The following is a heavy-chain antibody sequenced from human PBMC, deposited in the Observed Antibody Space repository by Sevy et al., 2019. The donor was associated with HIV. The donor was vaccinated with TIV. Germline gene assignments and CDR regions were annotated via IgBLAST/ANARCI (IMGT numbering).Heavy chain of an antibody. J-gene: IGHJ3*02. CDR3: AKASTAYDYVWGSYRLGLGHKTMNDAFDI. D-gene: IGHD3-16*02. CDR1: GFTFSSYA. Sequence: GGCLRLSCAASGFTFSSYAMSWVRQAPGKGLEWVSAISGSGGSTYYADSVKGRFTISRDNSKNTLYLQMNSLRAEDTAVYYCAKASTAYDYVWGSYRLGLGHKTMNDAFDIWGQGTMVTVSS. V-gene: IGHV3-23*01. CDR2: ISGSGGST.